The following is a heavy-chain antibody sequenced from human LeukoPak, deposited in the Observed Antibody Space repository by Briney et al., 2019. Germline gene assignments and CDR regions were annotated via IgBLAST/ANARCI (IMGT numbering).Heavy chain of an antibody. V-gene: IGHV4-59*01. D-gene: IGHD1-26*01. CDR1: GGSISSYY. CDR2: IYYRGST. Sequence: PSETLSLTCTVSGGSISSYYWSWIRQPPGKGLEWIGYIYYRGSTNYNPSLKSRVTISVDTSKNQFSLKLSSVTAADTAVYYCARGVGATTFDYWGQGTLVTVSS. CDR3: ARGVGATTFDY. J-gene: IGHJ4*02.